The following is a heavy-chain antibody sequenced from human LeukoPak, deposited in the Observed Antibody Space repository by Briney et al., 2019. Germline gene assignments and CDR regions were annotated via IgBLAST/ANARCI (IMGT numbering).Heavy chain of an antibody. D-gene: IGHD3-22*01. J-gene: IGHJ3*02. CDR2: INHSGST. V-gene: IGHV4-34*01. CDR1: GGSFSGYY. CDR3: ASTNLDSSGYYPPRYPHAFDI. Sequence: SETLSLTCAVYGGSFSGYYWSWIRQPPGKGLEWIGEINHSGSTNYNPSLKSRVTISVDTSKNQFSLKLSSVTAADTAVYYCASTNLDSSGYYPPRYPHAFDIWGQGAMVTVSS.